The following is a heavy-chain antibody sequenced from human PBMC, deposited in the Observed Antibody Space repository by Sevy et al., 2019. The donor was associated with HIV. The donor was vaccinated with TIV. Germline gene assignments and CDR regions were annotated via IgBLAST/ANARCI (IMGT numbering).Heavy chain of an antibody. D-gene: IGHD3-10*01. CDR1: GFTFSSYG. CDR2: IWYDGSNK. Sequence: GGSLRLSCAASGFTFSSYGMHWVRQAPGKGLEWVAVIWYDGSNKYYADSVKGRFTISRDNSKNTLYLQMNSLRAKDTAVYYCAKDGSGIYYNKAYYYYYMDVWGKGTTVTVSS. V-gene: IGHV3-33*06. CDR3: AKDGSGIYYNKAYYYYYMDV. J-gene: IGHJ6*03.